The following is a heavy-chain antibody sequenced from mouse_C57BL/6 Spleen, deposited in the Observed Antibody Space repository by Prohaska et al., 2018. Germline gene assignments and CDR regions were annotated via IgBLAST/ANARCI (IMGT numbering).Heavy chain of an antibody. J-gene: IGHJ3*01. Sequence: PEQGLEWIGWIDPENGDTEYASKFQGKATITADTSSNTAYLQLSSLTSEDTAVYYCTTEAAQATFAYWGQGTLVTVSA. CDR3: TTEAAQATFAY. CDR2: IDPENGDT. D-gene: IGHD3-2*02. V-gene: IGHV14-4*01.